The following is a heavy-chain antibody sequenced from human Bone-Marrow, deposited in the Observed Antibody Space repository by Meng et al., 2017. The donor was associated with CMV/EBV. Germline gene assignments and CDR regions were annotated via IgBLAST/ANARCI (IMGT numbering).Heavy chain of an antibody. V-gene: IGHV1-69*05. CDR3: ARDGGYSSSWYGMDV. CDR1: GGTFSSYP. Sequence: SVKVSCKASGGTFSSYPFSWVRQAPGQGLEWMGGIIPIFGTANYAQKFQGRVTITTDESTSTAYMELSSLRSEDTAVYYCARDGGYSSSWYGMDVWGQGTTVTVSS. J-gene: IGHJ6*02. D-gene: IGHD6-13*01. CDR2: IIPIFGTA.